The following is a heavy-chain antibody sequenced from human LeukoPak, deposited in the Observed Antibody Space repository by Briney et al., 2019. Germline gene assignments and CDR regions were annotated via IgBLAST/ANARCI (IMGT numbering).Heavy chain of an antibody. J-gene: IGHJ4*02. V-gene: IGHV3-48*02. CDR3: ARDLYYGFDY. CDR2: ISSSSSAI. D-gene: IGHD1-26*01. Sequence: GGSLRLSCAPSGFTFSSYSMHWVRQAPGKGLEWVSYISSSSSAIKYADSVKGRFTISRDNAKNSLYLRMNSLRDKDTAVYYCARDLYYGFDYWGQGTLVSVSS. CDR1: GFTFSSYS.